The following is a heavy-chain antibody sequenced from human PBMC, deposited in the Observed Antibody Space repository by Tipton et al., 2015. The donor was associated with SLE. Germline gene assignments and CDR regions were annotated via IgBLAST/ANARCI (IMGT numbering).Heavy chain of an antibody. J-gene: IGHJ1*01. Sequence: TLSLTCTVSDDSFSSYYWSWIRQFPGKGLEWLGYIDHSGSTKCNPPLRSRVTISVDTSKNQFSLNLSCVTAADTAVYYCARDRPYDNSLYENFQYWGQGALVTVSS. V-gene: IGHV4-59*12. D-gene: IGHD3-22*01. CDR1: DDSFSSYY. CDR2: IDHSGST. CDR3: ARDRPYDNSLYENFQY.